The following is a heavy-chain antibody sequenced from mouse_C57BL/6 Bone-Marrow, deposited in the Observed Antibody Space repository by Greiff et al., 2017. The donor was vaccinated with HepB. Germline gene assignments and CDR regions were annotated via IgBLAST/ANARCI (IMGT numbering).Heavy chain of an antibody. CDR2: IYPGNSDT. V-gene: IGHV1-5*01. CDR1: GYTFTSYW. CDR3: TGITTVVATDFDV. Sequence: EVQRVESGTVLARPGASVKMSCKTSGYTFTSYWMHWVKQRPGQGLEWIGAIYPGNSDTSYNQKFKGKAKLTAVTSASTAYMELSSLTNEDSAVYYCTGITTVVATDFDVWGTGTTVTVSS. D-gene: IGHD1-1*01. J-gene: IGHJ1*03.